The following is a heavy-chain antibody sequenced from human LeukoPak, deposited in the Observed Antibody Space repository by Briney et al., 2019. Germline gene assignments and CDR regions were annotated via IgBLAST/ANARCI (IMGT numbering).Heavy chain of an antibody. V-gene: IGHV6-1*01. CDR2: TYYRSKWYN. D-gene: IGHD2-2*01. J-gene: IGHJ6*03. CDR3: ARDLVVPAATRYYYYMDV. CDR1: GDSVSSNSAA. Sequence: SQTLSLTCAISGDSVSSNSAAWNWIRQSPSRGLEWLGRTYYRSKWYNDYAVSVKSRITINPDTSKNQFSLQLNSVTPEDTAVYYCARDLVVPAATRYYYYMDVWGKGTTVTVSS.